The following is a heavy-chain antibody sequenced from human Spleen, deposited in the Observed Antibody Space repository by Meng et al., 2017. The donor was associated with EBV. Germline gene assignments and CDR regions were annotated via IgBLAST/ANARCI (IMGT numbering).Heavy chain of an antibody. J-gene: IGHJ4*02. D-gene: IGHD3-10*01. Sequence: QVQLHGSGPGLVKTSDNLSLNCTVSGGSISGHYWSWIRQPPGKGLEWIGYIYYSGSTNYNPSFKSRVTISVDTSKNQFSLRLRSLTASDTAVYYCASDRGQNYYWGPGTLVTVSS. CDR2: IYYSGST. CDR1: GGSISGHY. CDR3: ASDRGQNYY. V-gene: IGHV4-59*11.